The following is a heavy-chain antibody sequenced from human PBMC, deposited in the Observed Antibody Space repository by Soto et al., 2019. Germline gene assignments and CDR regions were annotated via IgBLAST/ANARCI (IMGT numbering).Heavy chain of an antibody. CDR2: ISYDGSNK. CDR1: GFTFSSYA. CDR3: ARGGRWGSYREENRRPYYYYGMDV. J-gene: IGHJ6*02. Sequence: GGSLRLSCAASGFTFSSYAMHWVRQAPGKGLEWVAVISYDGSNKYYADSVKGRFTISGDNSKNTLYLQMNSLRAEDTAVYYCARGGRWGSYREENRRPYYYYGMDVWGQGTTVTVSS. V-gene: IGHV3-30-3*01. D-gene: IGHD3-16*02.